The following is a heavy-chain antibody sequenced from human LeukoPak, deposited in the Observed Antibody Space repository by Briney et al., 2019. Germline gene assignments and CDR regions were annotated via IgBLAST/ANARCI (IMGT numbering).Heavy chain of an antibody. CDR2: INPNSGGT. CDR1: GYTFTGYY. D-gene: IGHD2-21*01. V-gene: IGHV1-2*02. CDR3: ASSVVVIAGASGAFDI. J-gene: IGHJ3*02. Sequence: ASVKVSCKASGYTFTGYYMHWVRQAPGQGLEWMGWINPNSGGTNYAQKFQGRVTMTEDTSTDTAYMGLSSLRSEDTAVYYCASSVVVIAGASGAFDIWGQGTMVTVSS.